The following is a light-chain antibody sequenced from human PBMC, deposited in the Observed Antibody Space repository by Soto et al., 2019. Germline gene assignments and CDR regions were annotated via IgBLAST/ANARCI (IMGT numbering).Light chain of an antibody. Sequence: DIQMTQSPSTLSASVEDRVTITCRASQSINNWLAWYQQKPGKAPKLLIYDGFSLESGVPLRFSGSGFGTEFTLTISSLQPDDSATYYCQQYKRYSLTFGGGTKVEIK. J-gene: IGKJ4*01. CDR3: QQYKRYSLT. CDR2: DGF. V-gene: IGKV1-5*01. CDR1: QSINNW.